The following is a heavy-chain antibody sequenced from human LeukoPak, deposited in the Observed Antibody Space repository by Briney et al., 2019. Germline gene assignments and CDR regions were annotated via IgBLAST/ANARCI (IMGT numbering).Heavy chain of an antibody. V-gene: IGHV3-9*01. D-gene: IGHD3-10*01. CDR1: GFTFDDYA. CDR3: AKGVPWFGELSNWFDP. CDR2: ISWNSGSI. Sequence: GRSLRLSCAASGFTFDDYAMHWVRQAPGKGLEWVSGISWNSGSIGYADSVKGRFTISRDNANNSLYLQMNSLRAEDTALYYCAKGVPWFGELSNWFDPRGQGTLVTVSS. J-gene: IGHJ5*02.